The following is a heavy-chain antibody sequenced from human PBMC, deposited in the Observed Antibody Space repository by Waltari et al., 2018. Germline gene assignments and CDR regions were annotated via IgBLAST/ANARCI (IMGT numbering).Heavy chain of an antibody. V-gene: IGHV4-39*07. Sequence: QLQLQESGPGLVKASETLSLTCTVSGGSVSSTSYNWGWIRQPPGKGLEWIGSIYYSGRTYYNPSLKSRVTISIDTSKNQFSLKLASVTAADTAVYYCARDQGFYLFSRLTWFDPWGQGTLVTVSS. D-gene: IGHD2-2*01. J-gene: IGHJ5*02. CDR1: GGSVSSTSYN. CDR2: IYYSGRT. CDR3: ARDQGFYLFSRLTWFDP.